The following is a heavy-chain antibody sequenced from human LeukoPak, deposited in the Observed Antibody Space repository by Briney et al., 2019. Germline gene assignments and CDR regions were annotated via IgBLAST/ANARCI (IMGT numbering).Heavy chain of an antibody. CDR2: ISYDGTNK. J-gene: IGHJ4*02. CDR1: GFTFSNYG. D-gene: IGHD2-21*01. CDR3: AKEEGVMAIAGSPSGY. Sequence: GRSLRLSCAASGFTFSNYGIHWVRQAPGKGLEWVAIISYDGTNKYYADSVKGRFTISRDNSKNTLYLQMNSLRAENTAMYYCAKEEGVMAIAGSPSGYWGQGILVTVSS. V-gene: IGHV3-30*18.